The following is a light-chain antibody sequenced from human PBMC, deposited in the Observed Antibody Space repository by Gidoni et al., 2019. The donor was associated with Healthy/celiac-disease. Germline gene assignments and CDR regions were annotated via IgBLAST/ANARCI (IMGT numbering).Light chain of an antibody. CDR1: QSVSSY. Sequence: EIVLTQSPATLSLSPGERATLSCRASQSVSSYLAWYQQKPGQAPRILIYDASNRATGIPARFSGSGSGTDFTLTISSREPEDFAVYYCQQRSNWPPGVTFGPGTKVDIK. V-gene: IGKV3-11*01. J-gene: IGKJ3*01. CDR3: QQRSNWPPGVT. CDR2: DAS.